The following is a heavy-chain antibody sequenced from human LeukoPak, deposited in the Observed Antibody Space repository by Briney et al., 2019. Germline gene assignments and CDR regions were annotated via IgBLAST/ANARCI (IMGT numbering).Heavy chain of an antibody. V-gene: IGHV3-9*01. CDR2: ISWNSGSI. J-gene: IGHJ4*02. D-gene: IGHD1-26*01. CDR1: GFTFDDYA. Sequence: GGSLRLSCAASGFTFDDYAMHWVRQAPGKGLEWVSGISWNSGSIGYADSVKGRFTISRDNAKNTLYLQMNSLRAEDTAVYYCARDQVGATPIDYWGQGTLVTVSS. CDR3: ARDQVGATPIDY.